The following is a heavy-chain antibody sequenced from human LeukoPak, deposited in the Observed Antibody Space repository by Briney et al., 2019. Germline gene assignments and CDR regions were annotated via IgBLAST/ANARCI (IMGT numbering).Heavy chain of an antibody. J-gene: IGHJ4*02. D-gene: IGHD6-13*01. CDR1: GGSISSYY. CDR2: IYYSGST. Sequence: SETLSLTCTVSGGSISSYYWSWIRQPPGQGLEWIGYIYYSGSTDYNPSLKSRVTISVDTSKNQFSLKLSSVTAADTAVYYCARSQQLGGYYFDYWGQGTLVTVSS. V-gene: IGHV4-59*01. CDR3: ARSQQLGGYYFDY.